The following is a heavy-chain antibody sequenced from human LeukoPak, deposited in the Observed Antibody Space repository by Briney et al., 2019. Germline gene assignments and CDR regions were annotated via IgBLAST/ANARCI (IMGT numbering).Heavy chain of an antibody. V-gene: IGHV3-23*01. CDR2: INGNGGGS. J-gene: IGHJ4*02. D-gene: IGHD6-13*01. CDR1: GFTFSDHA. CDR3: ARDLAGGSSWNNY. Sequence: GGSLRLSCAASGFTFSDHAMSWVRQAPAKGLEWVSSINGNGGGSYYIDSVKGRFTVSRDNAKNSLYLQMNSLRAEDTAVYYCARDLAGGSSWNNYWGQGTLVSVTS.